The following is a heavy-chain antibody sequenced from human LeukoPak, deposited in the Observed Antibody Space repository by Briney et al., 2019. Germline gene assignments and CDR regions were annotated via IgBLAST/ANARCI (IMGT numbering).Heavy chain of an antibody. CDR1: GGSFSNYY. CDR2: VNDSGRT. CDR3: ARRWNYGRNYYIDV. Sequence: SETLSLTCAVYGGSFSNYYWSWIRQPPGKGLEWIGEVNDSGRTNYNPSLMSRVTVSVDTSKNQFSLRLTSVTATDTAVYYCARRWNYGRNYYIDVWGKGATVSVSS. D-gene: IGHD1-7*01. J-gene: IGHJ6*03. V-gene: IGHV4-34*01.